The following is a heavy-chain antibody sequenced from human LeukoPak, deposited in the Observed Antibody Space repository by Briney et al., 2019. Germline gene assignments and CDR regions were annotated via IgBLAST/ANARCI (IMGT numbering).Heavy chain of an antibody. Sequence: SETLFLTCTVSGGSISSYYWSWIRQPAGKGLEWIGRIYTSGSTNYNPSLKSRVTMSVDTSKNQFSLKLSSVTAADTAVYYCARDFRCYDTIDAFDIWGQGTMVTVSS. V-gene: IGHV4-4*07. CDR3: ARDFRCYDTIDAFDI. CDR2: IYTSGST. D-gene: IGHD3-22*01. CDR1: GGSISSYY. J-gene: IGHJ3*02.